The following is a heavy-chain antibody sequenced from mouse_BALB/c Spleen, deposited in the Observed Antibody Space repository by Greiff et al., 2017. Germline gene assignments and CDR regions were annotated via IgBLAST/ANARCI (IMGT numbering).Heavy chain of an antibody. CDR2: ISDGGSYT. V-gene: IGHV5-4*02. J-gene: IGHJ4*01. Sequence: EVKLMESGGGLVKPGGSLKLSCAASGFTFSDYYMYWVRQTPEKRLEWVATISDGGSYTYYPDSVKGRFTISRDNAKNNLYLQMSSLKSEDTAMYYCARGGYYGSRYYYAMDYWGQGTSVTVSS. CDR3: ARGGYYGSRYYYAMDY. D-gene: IGHD1-1*01. CDR1: GFTFSDYY.